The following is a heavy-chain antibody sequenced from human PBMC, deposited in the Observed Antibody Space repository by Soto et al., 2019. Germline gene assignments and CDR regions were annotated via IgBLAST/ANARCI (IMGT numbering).Heavy chain of an antibody. CDR3: ASDVLSRDSRYEY. J-gene: IGHJ4*02. D-gene: IGHD4-4*01. V-gene: IGHV4-59*01. Sequence: SQPLSLTCTVSHGSISSYYWSWILNPPVKLLEWIGYIYYSVSTNYNPSLKSRVTISVDTSKNQFSLKLSSVTAEDTAVYYCASDVLSRDSRYEYWRQGTLVTVSS. CDR2: IYYSVST. CDR1: HGSISSYY.